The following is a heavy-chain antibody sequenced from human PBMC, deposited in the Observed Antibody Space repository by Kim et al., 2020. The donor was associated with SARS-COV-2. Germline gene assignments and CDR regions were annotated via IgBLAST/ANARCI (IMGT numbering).Heavy chain of an antibody. CDR3: ATGQSSSTNNWFDP. V-gene: IGHV4-34*01. CDR2: INHSGST. J-gene: IGHJ5*02. Sequence: SETLSLTCAVFGGSFSDYSWNWIRQSPGKGLEWIGQINHSGSTNYSPSLKSRVTISVDTSKKQFSLKLRSVTAADTALYFCATGQSSSTNNWFDPWGQGTLVTVS. D-gene: IGHD6-6*01. CDR1: GGSFSDYS.